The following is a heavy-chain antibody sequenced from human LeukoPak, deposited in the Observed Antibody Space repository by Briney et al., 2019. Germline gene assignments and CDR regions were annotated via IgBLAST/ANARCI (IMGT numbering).Heavy chain of an antibody. D-gene: IGHD6-19*01. Sequence: ASVKVSCKASGYTFTSYDINWVRQATGQGLEWMGWMNPNSGNTGYAQKFQGRVTMTRNTSISTAYMELSSLRSEDTAVYYRARVVAVAGRGLPGYWGQGTLVTVSS. CDR3: ARVVAVAGRGLPGY. V-gene: IGHV1-8*01. CDR2: MNPNSGNT. J-gene: IGHJ4*02. CDR1: GYTFTSYD.